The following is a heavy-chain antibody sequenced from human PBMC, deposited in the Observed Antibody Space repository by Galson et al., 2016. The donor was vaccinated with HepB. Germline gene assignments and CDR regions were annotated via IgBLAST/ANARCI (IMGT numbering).Heavy chain of an antibody. Sequence: SLRLSCAASGFTFSSNGMSWVRQAPGKGLEWVAVISYDGSKTYYADSVKGRFTISRDFSKNTLYLQMNTLRPEDTAVYYCAKDPLLYSTNWFYFDYWGQGTLVTVSS. CDR3: AKDPLLYSTNWFYFDY. V-gene: IGHV3-30*18. CDR1: GFTFSSNG. CDR2: ISYDGSKT. J-gene: IGHJ4*02. D-gene: IGHD2-2*01.